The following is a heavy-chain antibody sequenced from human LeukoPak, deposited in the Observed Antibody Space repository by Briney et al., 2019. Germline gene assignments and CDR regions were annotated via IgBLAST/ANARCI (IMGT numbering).Heavy chain of an antibody. D-gene: IGHD6-19*01. Sequence: SETLSLTCTVSGGSISSYYWSWIRQPPGKGLEWIGYIYYSGSTNYNPSLKSRVTISVDTSKNQFSLKLSSVTAADTAVSYCATSSSGWYGDPYYFDYWGQGTLVTVSS. CDR3: ATSSSGWYGDPYYFDY. V-gene: IGHV4-59*01. J-gene: IGHJ4*02. CDR2: IYYSGST. CDR1: GGSISSYY.